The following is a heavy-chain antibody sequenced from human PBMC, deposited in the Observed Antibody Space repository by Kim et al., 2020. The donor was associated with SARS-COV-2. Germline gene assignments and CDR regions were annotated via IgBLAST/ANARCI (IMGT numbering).Heavy chain of an antibody. V-gene: IGHV3-23*01. CDR1: GFTFSSYA. CDR2: ISGSGGST. CDR3: AKSRYCGGDCYSGVDY. J-gene: IGHJ4*02. D-gene: IGHD2-21*02. Sequence: GGSLRLSCAASGFTFSSYAMSWVRQAPGKGLEWVSAISGSGGSTYYADSVKGRFTISRDNSKNTLYLQMNSLRAEDTAVYYCAKSRYCGGDCYSGVDYWGQGTLVTVSS.